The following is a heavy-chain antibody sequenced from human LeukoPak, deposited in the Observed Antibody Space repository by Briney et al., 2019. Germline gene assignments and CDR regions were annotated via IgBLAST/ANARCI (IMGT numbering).Heavy chain of an antibody. D-gene: IGHD2-8*01. J-gene: IGHJ3*02. CDR3: AKDHAPISNGPDAFDI. CDR2: IVTSSTTM. V-gene: IGHV3-48*01. CDR1: GFTFSSYT. Sequence: GSLRLSCAASGFTFSSYTMNWVRQPPGKGLEWVANIVTSSTTMYYADSVKGRFTISRDNAKNSLYLQMNSLRAEDTAVYYCAKDHAPISNGPDAFDIWGQGTMVTVSS.